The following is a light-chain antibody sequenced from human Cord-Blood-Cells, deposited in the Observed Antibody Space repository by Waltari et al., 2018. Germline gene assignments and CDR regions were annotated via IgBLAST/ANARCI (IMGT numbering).Light chain of an antibody. CDR1: QSVSSN. CDR2: GAS. CDR3: QQYNNWPPWT. V-gene: IGKV3-15*01. J-gene: IGKJ1*01. Sequence: EIVMTQSPATPSVSPGERATTSCRANQSVSSNLPRYQQKPGQAPRLLIYGASTRATGIPARFSGSGSGTEFTLTISSLQSEDFAVYYCQQYNNWPPWTFGQGTKVEIK.